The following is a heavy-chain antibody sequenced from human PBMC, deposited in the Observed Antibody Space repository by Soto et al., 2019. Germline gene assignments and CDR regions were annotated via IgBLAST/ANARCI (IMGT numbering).Heavy chain of an antibody. V-gene: IGHV1-18*01. CDR1: GYTFTSYG. CDR2: ISAYNGNT. Sequence: QVQLVQSGAEVKKPGASVKVSCKASGYTFTSYGISWVRQAPGQGLEWMGWISAYNGNTNYAQKLQGRVTMTTDTXXSXAXXELRSLRSDDTAVYYCARGLAPNRWELLLDYWFDPWGQGTLVTVSS. CDR3: ARGLAPNRWELLLDYWFDP. J-gene: IGHJ5*02. D-gene: IGHD1-26*01.